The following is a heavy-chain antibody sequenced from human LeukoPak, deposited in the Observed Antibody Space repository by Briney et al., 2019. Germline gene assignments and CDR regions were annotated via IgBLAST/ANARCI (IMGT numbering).Heavy chain of an antibody. J-gene: IGHJ6*03. D-gene: IGHD6-19*01. CDR1: DYTFISYG. Sequence: ASVKVSCKASDYTFISYGISWVRQAPGQGLEWMGWISAYNGNTNYAQKLQGRVTMTTDTSTSTAYMEVRSLRSADTAVYYCARVYTRPVAGSWGDYYYYYMDVWGKGTSVSISS. V-gene: IGHV1-18*01. CDR3: ARVYTRPVAGSWGDYYYYYMDV. CDR2: ISAYNGNT.